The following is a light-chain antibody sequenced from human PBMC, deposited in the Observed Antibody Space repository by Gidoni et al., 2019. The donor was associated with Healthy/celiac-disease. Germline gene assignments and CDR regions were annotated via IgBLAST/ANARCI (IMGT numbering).Light chain of an antibody. CDR1: QSLVYSDGNPY. J-gene: IGKJ1*01. Sequence: DVVMTQSPLSLPVTRGQPASISCRSSQSLVYSDGNPYLNWFQQRSGQSPRRLIDKVSNRDSGVPDRVSGSGSGTDFTLKISRGEAEDGGVYYCRQGTHWRPWTFGQGTKVEIK. CDR3: RQGTHWRPWT. V-gene: IGKV2-30*01. CDR2: KVS.